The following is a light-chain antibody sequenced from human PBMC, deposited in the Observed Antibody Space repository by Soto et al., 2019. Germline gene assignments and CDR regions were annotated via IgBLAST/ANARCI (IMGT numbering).Light chain of an antibody. CDR1: QSFSSSY. V-gene: IGKV3-20*01. J-gene: IGKJ4*01. Sequence: ENVLTQSPVTLCLSPGARATLSCRASQSFSSSYLARYQQRPGPAPRLLIYGASSRATGIPDRFSGSGSGTDFTITISRLEPEDFAVYYCKQYGSSPQTFGGGTKVDIK. CDR2: GAS. CDR3: KQYGSSPQT.